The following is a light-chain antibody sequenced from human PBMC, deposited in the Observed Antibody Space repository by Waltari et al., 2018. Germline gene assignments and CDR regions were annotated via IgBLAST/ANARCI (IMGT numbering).Light chain of an antibody. J-gene: IGKJ3*01. CDR3: QQYGSSPG. V-gene: IGKV3-20*01. CDR1: QTVSSNY. CDR2: GAS. Sequence: EIVLTQSPGTLSLSPGERATLYCRASQTVSSNYLAWYQHKPGQAPRLLIYGASNRATGIPDRFSGSGSGTDFTLTISRLEPEDFAVFYCQQYGSSPGFGPGTKVESK.